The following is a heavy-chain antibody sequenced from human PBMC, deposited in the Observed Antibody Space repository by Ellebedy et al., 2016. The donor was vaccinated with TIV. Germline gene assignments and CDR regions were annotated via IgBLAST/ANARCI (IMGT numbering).Heavy chain of an antibody. CDR3: ARADLSIAAAGTGVDY. CDR2: IIPIFGTA. CDR1: GGAFSSYA. J-gene: IGHJ4*02. D-gene: IGHD6-13*01. V-gene: IGHV1-69*13. Sequence: SVKVSXKASGGAFSSYAISWVRQAPGQGLEWMGGIIPIFGTANYAQKFQGRVTITADESTSTAYMELSSLRSEDTAVYYCARADLSIAAAGTGVDYWGQGTLVTVSS.